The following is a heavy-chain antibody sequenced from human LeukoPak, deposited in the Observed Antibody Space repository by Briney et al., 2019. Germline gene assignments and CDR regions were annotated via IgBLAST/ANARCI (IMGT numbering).Heavy chain of an antibody. D-gene: IGHD3-10*01. CDR1: GFTVSSNY. V-gene: IGHV3-53*01. CDR3: VGQPFRSGY. CDR2: IYSGGTT. J-gene: IGHJ4*02. Sequence: TGGSLRLSCAASGFTVSSNYMSWIRQASGKGLEWVSVIYSGGTTFYADSVKGRFTISRDNSKNTLYLQMNSLRAEDTAVYYCVGQPFRSGYWGQGTLVTVPS.